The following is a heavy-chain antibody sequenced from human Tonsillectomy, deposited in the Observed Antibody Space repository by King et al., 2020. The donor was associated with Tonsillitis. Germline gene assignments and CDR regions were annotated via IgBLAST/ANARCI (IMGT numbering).Heavy chain of an antibody. D-gene: IGHD1-26*01. CDR1: GGSISSSNW. V-gene: IGHV4-4*02. Sequence: QLQESGPGLVKPSGTLSLTCAVSGGSISSSNWWSWVRQPPGQWLGWIGEIFPSGSTNYNPSLRSRVTISVDKSNNQFSLKLSSVTAADTAVYYCATSGRFDYWGQGTLVTVSS. J-gene: IGHJ4*02. CDR2: IFPSGST. CDR3: ATSGRFDY.